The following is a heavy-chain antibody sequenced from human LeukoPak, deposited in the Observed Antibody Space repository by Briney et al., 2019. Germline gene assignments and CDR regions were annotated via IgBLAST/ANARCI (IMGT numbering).Heavy chain of an antibody. CDR3: ARGQVYWYFDL. CDR2: IYHSGST. V-gene: IGHV4-38-2*02. Sequence: SETLSLTCTVSGYSISSGYYWGWIRQPPGKGLEWIGSIYHSGSTYYNPSLKSRVTISVDTSKNQFSLKLSSVTAADTAVYYCARGQVYWYFDLWGRGTLVTVSS. CDR1: GYSISSGYY. J-gene: IGHJ2*01.